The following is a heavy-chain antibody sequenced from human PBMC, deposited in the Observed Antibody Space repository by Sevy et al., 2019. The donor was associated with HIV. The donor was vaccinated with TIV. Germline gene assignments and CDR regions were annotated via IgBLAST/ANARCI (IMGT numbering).Heavy chain of an antibody. CDR3: ARVDLAAAVHLDY. CDR2: IYSGGST. Sequence: GGSLRLSCAASGFTVSSNYMSWVRQAPGKGLEWVSVIYSGGSTYYADSVKGRFTISRDNSKNTLYLQINSLRAEDTAVYYCARVDLAAAVHLDYWGQGTLVTVSS. CDR1: GFTVSSNY. D-gene: IGHD6-13*01. V-gene: IGHV3-53*01. J-gene: IGHJ4*02.